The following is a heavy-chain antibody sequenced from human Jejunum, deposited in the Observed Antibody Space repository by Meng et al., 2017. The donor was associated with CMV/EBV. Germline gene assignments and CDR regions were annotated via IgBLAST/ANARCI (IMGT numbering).Heavy chain of an antibody. J-gene: IGHJ5*02. V-gene: IGHV4-59*01. CDR2: IIDSGYS. Sequence: GSIRNYYWSWIRPPPGKGLEWIGYIIDSGYSNELPSLQSQVTMSIDTSKNQFSLRLSSVTAADTAVYYCARVNYSGSGSYFNWFDPWGQGTLVTVSS. CDR3: ARVNYSGSGSYFNWFDP. D-gene: IGHD3-10*01. CDR1: GSIRNYY.